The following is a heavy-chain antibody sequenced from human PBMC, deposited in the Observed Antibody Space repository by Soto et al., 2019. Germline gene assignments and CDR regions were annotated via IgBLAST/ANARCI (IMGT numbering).Heavy chain of an antibody. D-gene: IGHD1-26*01. CDR1: GFTFSSYP. J-gene: IGHJ4*02. Sequence: EVQLLESGGGLVQPGGSLRLSCAASGFTFSSYPMRWVRQAPVQGLEWVSAIRGSGDSTYYAASVKGRFTISRDNSKNTLYLQMNSLTAEDTAVSYCTRRGSGSYYAYWGQGTLVTASS. V-gene: IGHV3-23*01. CDR2: IRGSGDST. CDR3: TRRGSGSYYAY.